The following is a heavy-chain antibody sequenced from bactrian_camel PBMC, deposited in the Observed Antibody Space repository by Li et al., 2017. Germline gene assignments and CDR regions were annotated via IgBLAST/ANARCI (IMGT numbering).Heavy chain of an antibody. Sequence: QVQLVESGGGLVQAGGSLRLSCTASGFSFGSYDMGWFRQAPGKEREGVSCITWSGSRTYYADSVRGRFTISQDRANDIVNLYLQMNNLKPEDTAMYYCATYGGNLYTIGELGYWGQGTQVTIS. CDR3: ATYGGNLYTIGELGY. J-gene: IGHJ6*01. CDR2: ITWSGSRT. V-gene: IGHV3S60*01. D-gene: IGHD6*01. CDR1: GFSFGSYD.